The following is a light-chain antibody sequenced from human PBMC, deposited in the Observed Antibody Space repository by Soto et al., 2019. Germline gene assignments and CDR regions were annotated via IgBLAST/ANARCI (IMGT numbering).Light chain of an antibody. CDR2: AAS. V-gene: IGKV1-27*01. CDR1: QGISSS. J-gene: IGKJ3*01. Sequence: DIQMTQSPSSLSASVGDRVTITCRASQGISSSLAWYQHKPGKVPELLIYAASTLHSGVPSRFSGSVSGTDFTLTISSLQPEDVATYYCQEYYSPPFTFGPGTKVNFK. CDR3: QEYYSPPFT.